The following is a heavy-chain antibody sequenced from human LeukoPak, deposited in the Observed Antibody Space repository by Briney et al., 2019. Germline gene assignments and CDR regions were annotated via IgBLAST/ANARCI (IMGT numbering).Heavy chain of an antibody. CDR3: ARGCSDGSCYDY. D-gene: IGHD2-15*01. Sequence: GGSLRLSCAASRFTISSSYMNWVRQAPGKGLEWVSVIYSGGSTYYADSVKGRFTISRDNSKNTLYLQMNSLRAEDTAVYYCARGCSDGSCYDYCGQGTLVTVSS. V-gene: IGHV3-53*01. CDR2: IYSGGST. J-gene: IGHJ4*02. CDR1: RFTISSSY.